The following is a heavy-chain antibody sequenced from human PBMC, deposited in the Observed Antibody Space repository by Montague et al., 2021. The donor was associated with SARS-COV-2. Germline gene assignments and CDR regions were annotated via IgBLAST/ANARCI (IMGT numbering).Heavy chain of an antibody. J-gene: IGHJ3*02. Sequence: SLRLSCAASGFTFSNYDMNWVRQAPGKGPEWKSYISTSAYTTSYAGSVKGRFTISRDNGKNSLYLQMNSLRVEDTAVYYCTRDYRSIVGDGLDIWGQGTKVTVSS. CDR3: TRDYRSIVGDGLDI. D-gene: IGHD3-16*02. CDR2: ISTSAYTT. V-gene: IGHV3-48*03. CDR1: GFTFSNYD.